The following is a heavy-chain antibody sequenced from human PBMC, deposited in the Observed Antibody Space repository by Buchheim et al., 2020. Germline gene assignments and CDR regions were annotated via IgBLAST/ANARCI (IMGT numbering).Heavy chain of an antibody. CDR2: ISSSSSTI. CDR3: ARDMGYDNRAYP. D-gene: IGHD3-22*01. Sequence: EVQLVESGGGLVQPGGSLRLSCAASGFTFSSYSMNWVRQAPGKGLEWVSYISSSSSTIYYADSVEGRFTISRDNAKNSLYLQMNSLRDDDTAVYFCARDMGYDNRAYPWGQGTL. CDR1: GFTFSSYS. J-gene: IGHJ4*02. V-gene: IGHV3-48*02.